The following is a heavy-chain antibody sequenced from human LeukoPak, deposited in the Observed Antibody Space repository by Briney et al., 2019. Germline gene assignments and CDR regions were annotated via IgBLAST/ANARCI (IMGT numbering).Heavy chain of an antibody. CDR2: IMPLFGTP. V-gene: IGHV1-69*13. CDR3: ARGATWQVNWFDP. Sequence: ASVKVSCKASGGTFNNYAISWVRQAPGQGPEWMGGIMPLFGTPKYAQKFQGRVTIIADDSTSTAYMELSSLRSEDTAVYYCARGATWQVNWFDPWGQGTLVTVSS. CDR1: GGTFNNYA. J-gene: IGHJ5*02.